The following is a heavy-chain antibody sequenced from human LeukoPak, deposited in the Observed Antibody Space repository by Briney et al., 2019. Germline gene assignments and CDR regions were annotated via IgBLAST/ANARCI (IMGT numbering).Heavy chain of an antibody. V-gene: IGHV4-30-2*01. CDR1: GGSISSGGYS. CDR2: IYHSGST. D-gene: IGHD3-22*01. J-gene: IGHJ4*02. CDR3: ARQYYESPGYYVFDY. Sequence: PSETLSLTCAVSGGSISSGGYSWSWIRQPPGKGLEWIGYIYHSGSTYYNPSLKSRVTISVDRSKNQFSLKLSSVTAADTAVYYCARQYYESPGYYVFDYWGQGILVSVCS.